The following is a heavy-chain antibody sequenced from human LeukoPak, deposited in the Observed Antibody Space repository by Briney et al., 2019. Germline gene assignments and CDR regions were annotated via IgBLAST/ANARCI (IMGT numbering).Heavy chain of an antibody. V-gene: IGHV3-21*01. J-gene: IGHJ3*02. Sequence: GGSLRLSCAASGFTFSSYSMNWVRQAPGKGLEWVSSISSSSSYIYYADSVKGRFTISRDNAKNSLYLQMNSLRAEDTAVYYCARGGSRQTDAFDIWGQGTMVTVSS. CDR1: GFTFSSYS. D-gene: IGHD1-26*01. CDR3: ARGGSRQTDAFDI. CDR2: ISSSSSYI.